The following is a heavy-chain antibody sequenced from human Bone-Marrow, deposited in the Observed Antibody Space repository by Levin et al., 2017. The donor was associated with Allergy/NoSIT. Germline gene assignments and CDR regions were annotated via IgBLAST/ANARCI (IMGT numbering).Heavy chain of an antibody. CDR2: ISYDGINK. V-gene: IGHV3-30*04. Sequence: GGSLRLSCAASGFSFNDYSMHWVRQAPGKGLEWVAGISYDGINKSYADSVRGRFTISRDNSKNTLFLQMNSLRTADTAVYYCARDFSRHFFDTWGQGTLVTVYS. CDR1: GFSFNDYS. J-gene: IGHJ4*02. CDR3: ARDFSRHFFDT.